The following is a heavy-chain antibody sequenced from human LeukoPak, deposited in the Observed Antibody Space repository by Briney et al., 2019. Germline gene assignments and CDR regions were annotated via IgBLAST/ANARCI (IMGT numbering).Heavy chain of an antibody. CDR1: GFTFSGYT. Sequence: GGSLRLSCTASGFTFSGYTMHWVRQAPGKGLGWVGVILYDGSNKYYADSVKGRFTFSRDNSKNTLYLQMTSLRAEDTAVYYCAREGYSSSFDYWGQGTLVTVSS. J-gene: IGHJ4*02. CDR2: ILYDGSNK. CDR3: AREGYSSSFDY. V-gene: IGHV3-30-3*01. D-gene: IGHD6-6*01.